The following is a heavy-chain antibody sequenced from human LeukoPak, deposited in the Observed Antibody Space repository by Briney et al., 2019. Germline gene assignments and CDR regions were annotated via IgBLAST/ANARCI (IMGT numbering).Heavy chain of an antibody. CDR3: ARDLPYYDFWSGYYSLDY. CDR1: GYTITSYG. J-gene: IGHJ4*02. CDR2: ISAYNGNT. Sequence: GSVKVSCKASGYTITSYGSSWVRQDPGQGLEWMGWISAYNGNTNYAQTPQGRVTMTTDTSTSTADMELRSLRSEYTAVYYCARDLPYYDFWSGYYSLDYWGQGTLVTVSS. D-gene: IGHD3-3*01. V-gene: IGHV1-18*01.